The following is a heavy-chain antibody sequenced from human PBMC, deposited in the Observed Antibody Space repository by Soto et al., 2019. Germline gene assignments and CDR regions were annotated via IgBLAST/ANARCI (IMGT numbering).Heavy chain of an antibody. Sequence: QLQLQESGPGLVKPSETLSLTCTVSGGSISSSSYYWGWIRQPPGKGLEWIGSIYYSGSTYYNPSLKSRVTISVDTSKNQFSLKLSSVTAADTAVYYCARLDDFWSGGGYFDYWGQGTLVTVSS. V-gene: IGHV4-39*01. CDR1: GGSISSSSYY. CDR3: ARLDDFWSGGGYFDY. CDR2: IYYSGST. J-gene: IGHJ4*02. D-gene: IGHD3-3*01.